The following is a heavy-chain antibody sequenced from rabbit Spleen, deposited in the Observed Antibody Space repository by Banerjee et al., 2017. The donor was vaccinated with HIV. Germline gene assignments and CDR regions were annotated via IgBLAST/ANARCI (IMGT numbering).Heavy chain of an antibody. CDR1: GFTLSRYY. J-gene: IGHJ4*01. Sequence: QLEESAGGLVQPGGSLKLSCKASGFTLSRYYMNWVRQAPGKGLEWIGYIDPVFGVAYYANWVNGRFSISRENAQNTVFLQLNSLTAADTATYFCARGGGLWGPGTLVTVS. CDR3: ARGGGL. V-gene: IGHV1S7*01. CDR2: IDPVFGVA.